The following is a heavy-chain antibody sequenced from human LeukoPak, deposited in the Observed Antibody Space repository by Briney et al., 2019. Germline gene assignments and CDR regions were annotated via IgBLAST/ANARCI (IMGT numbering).Heavy chain of an antibody. Sequence: PSQTLSLTCAVSGGSISSGGYSWSWIRQPPGKGLEWIGYIYHSGSTYYNPSLKSRVTISVDRSKNQFSLKLSSVIAADTAVYYCARVRVRGVLDYWGQGTLVTVSS. CDR2: IYHSGST. D-gene: IGHD3-10*01. J-gene: IGHJ4*02. V-gene: IGHV4-30-2*01. CDR3: ARVRVRGVLDY. CDR1: GGSISSGGYS.